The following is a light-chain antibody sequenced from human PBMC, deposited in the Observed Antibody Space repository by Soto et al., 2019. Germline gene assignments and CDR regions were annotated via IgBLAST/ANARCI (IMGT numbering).Light chain of an antibody. J-gene: IGLJ1*01. CDR2: EVT. V-gene: IGLV2-8*01. CDR1: SIDVGGYNY. CDR3: SSFTGASTI. Sequence: QSVLTQPPSASGSPGQSVTISCPGTSIDVGGYNYVSWYQQHPGKAPKLVIYEVTKRPSGVPDRFSGSKSGNTASLTVSGLQAEDEADYYCSSFTGASTIFGTGTKVTVL.